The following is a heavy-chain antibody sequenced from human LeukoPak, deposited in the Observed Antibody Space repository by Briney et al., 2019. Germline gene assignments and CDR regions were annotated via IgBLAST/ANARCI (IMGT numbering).Heavy chain of an antibody. CDR1: GFSFTNYW. CDR3: VSQEVIPH. Sequence: GGSLRLSCAASGFSFTNYWMSWVRQAPGKGLEWVANVKEDGTTKQYVDSVKGRFTISRDNAKNSLYLQMDSLRAEDTAVYYCVSQEVIPHWGQGTLVSVSS. J-gene: IGHJ4*02. CDR2: VKEDGTTK. D-gene: IGHD2-21*01. V-gene: IGHV3-7*01.